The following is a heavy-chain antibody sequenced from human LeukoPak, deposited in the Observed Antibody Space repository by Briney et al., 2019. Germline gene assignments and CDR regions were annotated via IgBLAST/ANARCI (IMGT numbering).Heavy chain of an antibody. D-gene: IGHD4-23*01. CDR1: GFTFSSYG. V-gene: IGHV3-33*08. CDR3: ARKNYGGNSPLDY. CDR2: IWYDGSNK. J-gene: IGHJ4*02. Sequence: PGRSLRLSCAASGFTFSSYGMHWVRQAPGKGLEWVAVIWYDGSNKYYADSVKGRFTISRDNSKNTLYLQMNSLRAEDTAVYYCARKNYGGNSPLDYWGQGTLVTVSS.